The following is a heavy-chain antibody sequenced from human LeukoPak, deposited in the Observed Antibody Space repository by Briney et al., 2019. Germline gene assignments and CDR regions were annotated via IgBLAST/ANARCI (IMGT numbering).Heavy chain of an antibody. D-gene: IGHD5-24*01. Sequence: GGSLRLSCAASGFTFSSYSMTWVRQAPGKGLEWVSSISSSSSYIYYADSVKGRFTISRDNAKNSLHLQMNSLRAEDTAVYYCARDRRQMATIYSNAFDIWGQGTMVTVSS. CDR3: ARDRRQMATIYSNAFDI. J-gene: IGHJ3*02. V-gene: IGHV3-21*01. CDR2: ISSSSSYI. CDR1: GFTFSSYS.